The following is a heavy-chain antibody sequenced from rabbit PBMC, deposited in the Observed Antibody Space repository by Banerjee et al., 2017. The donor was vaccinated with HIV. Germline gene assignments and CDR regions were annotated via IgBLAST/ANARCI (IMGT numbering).Heavy chain of an antibody. Sequence: QSLEESGGDLVKPGASLTLTCTASGFSFSSSYYMCWVRQAPGKGLEWIACIYTSSGSTYYASWAKGRFTISKTSSTTVTLQMTSLTAADTATYFCARDRYYTYGDVGYAYALWGQGTLVTVS. V-gene: IGHV1S40*01. CDR2: IYTSSGST. CDR3: ARDRYYTYGDVGYAYAL. J-gene: IGHJ4*01. CDR1: GFSFSSSYY. D-gene: IGHD6-1*01.